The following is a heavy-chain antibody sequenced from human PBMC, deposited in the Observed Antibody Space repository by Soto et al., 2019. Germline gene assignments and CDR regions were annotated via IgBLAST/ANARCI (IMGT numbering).Heavy chain of an antibody. J-gene: IGHJ4*02. CDR2: IFYTGST. CDR3: ARVDGYFFFFDN. V-gene: IGHV4-59*01. CDR1: GAAINSYY. Sequence: SETLSLTCTVSGAAINSYYWTWIRQAPGMGLEWIGYIFYTGSTNYNPSLESRVTVSVDRSRNQFSLELRSVTAADTAVYYCARVDGYFFFFDNWGQGTQVTVSS. D-gene: IGHD3-22*01.